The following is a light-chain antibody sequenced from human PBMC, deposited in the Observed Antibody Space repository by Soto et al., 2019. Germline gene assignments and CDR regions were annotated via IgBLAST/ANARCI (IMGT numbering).Light chain of an antibody. CDR3: CSYAGSSTFVV. V-gene: IGLV2-23*03. CDR1: SSDVGSYNL. J-gene: IGLJ2*01. CDR2: EGS. Sequence: QSVLTQPASVSGSPGQSITISCTGTSSDVGSYNLVSWYQQHPGKAPKLMIYEGSKRPSGVSNRFSGSKSGNTASLTISGLLAEDEADYYCCSYAGSSTFVVFGGGTQLTVL.